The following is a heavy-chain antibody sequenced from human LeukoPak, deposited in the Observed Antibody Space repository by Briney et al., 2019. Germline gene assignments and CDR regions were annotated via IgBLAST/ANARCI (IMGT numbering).Heavy chain of an antibody. CDR2: IYSSGST. J-gene: IGHJ4*02. D-gene: IGHD3-10*01. CDR3: ARAYCYGSGSYGLDY. CDR1: GGSISSYY. V-gene: IGHV4-59*01. Sequence: SETLSLTCTVSGGSISSYYWSWIRQPPGKGLEWNGYIYSSGSTNYNPSLKSRLTISVDASKNQFSLKLTSVTAADTAVYYCARAYCYGSGSYGLDYWGQGTLVTVSS.